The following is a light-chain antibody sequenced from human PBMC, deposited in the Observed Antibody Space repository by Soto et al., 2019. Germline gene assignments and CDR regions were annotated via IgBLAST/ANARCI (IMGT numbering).Light chain of an antibody. J-gene: IGKJ1*01. CDR3: QQYDTYWT. CDR2: KAS. V-gene: IGKV1-5*03. Sequence: DIQMTHSPASLSASVGYSVTITGRSSQAISSWLAWYQQKPGKAPKLLIYKASTLKSGVPSRFSGSGSGTEFTLTISSLQPDDFATYYCQQYDTYWTFGQGTKVDI. CDR1: QAISSW.